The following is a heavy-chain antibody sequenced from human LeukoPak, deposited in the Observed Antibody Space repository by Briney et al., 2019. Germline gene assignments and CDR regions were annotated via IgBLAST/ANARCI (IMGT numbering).Heavy chain of an antibody. V-gene: IGHV5-10-1*01. D-gene: IGHD2-2*01. CDR1: GYSFTSYW. CDR3: ARGDVVGVDP. J-gene: IGHJ5*02. CDR2: IDPSDSYI. Sequence: GGSLRLSCKGSGYSFTSYWISWVRQIPGKGLEWMGRIDPSDSYINYSPSFQGHVTISADKSISTAYLQWSSLKASDTAMYYCARGDVVGVDPWGQGTLVTVSS.